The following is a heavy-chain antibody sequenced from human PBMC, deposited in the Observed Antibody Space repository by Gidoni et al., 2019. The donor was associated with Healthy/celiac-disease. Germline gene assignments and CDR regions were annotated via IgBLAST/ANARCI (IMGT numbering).Heavy chain of an antibody. J-gene: IGHJ3*02. D-gene: IGHD1-1*01. Sequence: EVQLVESGGGLVKPGGSLRLSCAASGFTFSSYSMNWVRQAPGKGLEWVSSISSSSSYIYYADSVKGRFTISRDNAKNSLYLQMNSLRAEDTAVYYCAREELERPGAQDAFDIWGQGTMVTVSS. CDR3: AREELERPGAQDAFDI. V-gene: IGHV3-21*01. CDR1: GFTFSSYS. CDR2: ISSSSSYI.